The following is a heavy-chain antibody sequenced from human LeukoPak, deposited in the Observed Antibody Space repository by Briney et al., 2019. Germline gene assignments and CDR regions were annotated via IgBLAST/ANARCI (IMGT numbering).Heavy chain of an antibody. CDR1: GFTFGSYA. J-gene: IGHJ3*01. V-gene: IGHV3-23*01. D-gene: IGHD4-11*01. CDR2: LSGSGHNT. Sequence: GGSLRLSCAASGFTFGSYAMSWLRQAPGKGLEWVSTLSGSGHNTFNADSVEGRFIISRDNYMHTLYLQMNSRRAEDTVVYFCAKDRYNNYVNAFDVWGQGTTVTVSS. CDR3: AKDRYNNYVNAFDV.